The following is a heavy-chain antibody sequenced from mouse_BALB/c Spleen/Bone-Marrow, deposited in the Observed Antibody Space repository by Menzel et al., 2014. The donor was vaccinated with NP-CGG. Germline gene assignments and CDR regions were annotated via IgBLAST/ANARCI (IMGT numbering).Heavy chain of an antibody. D-gene: IGHD1-2*01. CDR2: INPDSSTI. V-gene: IGHV4-1*02. J-gene: IGHJ3*01. Sequence: VQLKQSGGGLVQPGGSLKLSCAASGFDFSRYWMSWVRQAPGKGLEWIGEINPDSSTINYTPSLKDKFIISGVNAKNTLYLQKSKVRSEDTALYYCTRLHYYGYSAYWGQGTLVTVST. CDR1: GFDFSRYW. CDR3: TRLHYYGYSAY.